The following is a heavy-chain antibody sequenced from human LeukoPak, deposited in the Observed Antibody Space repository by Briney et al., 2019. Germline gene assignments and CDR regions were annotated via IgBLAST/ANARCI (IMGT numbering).Heavy chain of an antibody. J-gene: IGHJ3*02. CDR3: ARDLIVVVPAAYDAFDI. Sequence: ASVKVSCKASGYTFTGYYMHWVRQAPGQGLEWMGWINPNSGGTNYAQKFQGRVAMTRDTSISTAYMELSRLRSDDTAVYYCARDLIVVVPAAYDAFDIWGQGTMVTVSS. V-gene: IGHV1-2*02. CDR1: GYTFTGYY. CDR2: INPNSGGT. D-gene: IGHD2-2*01.